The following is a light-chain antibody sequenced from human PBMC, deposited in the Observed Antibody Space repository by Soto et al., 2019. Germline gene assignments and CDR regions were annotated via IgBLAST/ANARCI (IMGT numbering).Light chain of an antibody. CDR3: QQYGSSPRT. CDR1: QSVSSSY. CDR2: GAS. J-gene: IGKJ5*01. Sequence: IVLTQSPGTLSLSPGERATLSCRASQSVSSSYVAWYQQKPGQAPRLLIYGASSRATGIPDRISGSGSGTDTPPTISRLEHEDSAVYYCQQYGSSPRTFGQGTRLEIK. V-gene: IGKV3-20*01.